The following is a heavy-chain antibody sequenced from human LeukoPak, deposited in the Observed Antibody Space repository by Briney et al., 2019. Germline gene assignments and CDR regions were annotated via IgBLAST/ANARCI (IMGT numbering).Heavy chain of an antibody. J-gene: IGHJ4*02. V-gene: IGHV1-46*01. D-gene: IGHD3-22*01. Sequence: GASVKVSCKASGYTFTSYYMHWVRQAPGQGLEWMGIINPSGGSTSYAQKFQGRVTMTRDMSTSTVYMELSSLRSEDTAVYYCARYDSSGYRFDYWGQGTLVTVSS. CDR3: ARYDSSGYRFDY. CDR2: INPSGGST. CDR1: GYTFTSYY.